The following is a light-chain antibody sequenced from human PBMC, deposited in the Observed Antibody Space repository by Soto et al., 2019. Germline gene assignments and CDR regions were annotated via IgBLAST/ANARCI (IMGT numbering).Light chain of an antibody. V-gene: IGLV2-23*02. CDR3: CAYAGSSTYV. Sequence: QSVLTQPASVSGSPGQSITISCTGTSSDVGSYNLVSWYQQHPGKAPKLMIYEVSKRPSGVSNRFSGSKSGNTASLTISGLQAEYDADYYCCAYAGSSTYVFVTGTKVTV. CDR2: EVS. J-gene: IGLJ1*01. CDR1: SSDVGSYNL.